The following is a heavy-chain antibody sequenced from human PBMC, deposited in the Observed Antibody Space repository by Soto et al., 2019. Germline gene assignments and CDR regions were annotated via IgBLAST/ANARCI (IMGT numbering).Heavy chain of an antibody. Sequence: GGSLRLSCAASGFTFSSYAMSWVRQAPGKGLGWVSAISGSGGSTYYADSVKGRFTISRDNSKNTLYLQMNSLRAEDTAVYYCAKSPLDIVVVPTAPTWYYYYGMDVWGQGTTVTVSS. CDR3: AKSPLDIVVVPTAPTWYYYYGMDV. J-gene: IGHJ6*02. D-gene: IGHD2-2*03. CDR2: ISGSGGST. CDR1: GFTFSSYA. V-gene: IGHV3-23*01.